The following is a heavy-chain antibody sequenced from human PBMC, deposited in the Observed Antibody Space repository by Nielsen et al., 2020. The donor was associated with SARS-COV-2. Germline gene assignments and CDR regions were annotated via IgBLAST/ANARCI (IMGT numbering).Heavy chain of an antibody. CDR3: ARKGSRQWLAEYYFDY. V-gene: IGHV4-39*07. D-gene: IGHD6-19*01. CDR2: IYYSGST. CDR1: GGSISSSSYY. Sequence: GSLRLSCTVSGGSISSSSYYWGWIRQPPGKGLEWIGSIYYSGSTYYNPSLKSRVTISVDTSKNQFSLKPSSVTAADTAVYYCARKGSRQWLAEYYFDYWGQGTLVTVSS. J-gene: IGHJ4*02.